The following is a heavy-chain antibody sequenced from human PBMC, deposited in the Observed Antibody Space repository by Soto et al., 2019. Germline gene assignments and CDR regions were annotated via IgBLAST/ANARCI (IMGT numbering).Heavy chain of an antibody. Sequence: ASVKVSCKASGYTFTSYVISWVRQAPGQGLEWMGWISAYNGNTNYAQKLQGRVTMTTNTSTSTAYMELRSLRSDDTAVYYCARRIKTKYCSSTSCYQYGMDVWGQGTAVTVSS. CDR3: ARRIKTKYCSSTSCYQYGMDV. V-gene: IGHV1-18*01. CDR2: ISAYNGNT. D-gene: IGHD2-2*01. CDR1: GYTFTSYV. J-gene: IGHJ6*02.